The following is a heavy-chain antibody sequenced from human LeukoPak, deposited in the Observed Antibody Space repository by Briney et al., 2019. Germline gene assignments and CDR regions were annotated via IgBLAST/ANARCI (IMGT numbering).Heavy chain of an antibody. J-gene: IGHJ6*04. V-gene: IGHV3-48*03. Sequence: GGSLRLSCAASGFTFSSYEMNWVRQAPGEGLEWVSYISSSGSTIYYADSVKGRFTISRDNSKNTLYLQMNSLRAEDTAVYYCAELGITMIGGVWGKGTTVTISS. CDR2: ISSSGSTI. CDR3: AELGITMIGGV. D-gene: IGHD3-10*02. CDR1: GFTFSSYE.